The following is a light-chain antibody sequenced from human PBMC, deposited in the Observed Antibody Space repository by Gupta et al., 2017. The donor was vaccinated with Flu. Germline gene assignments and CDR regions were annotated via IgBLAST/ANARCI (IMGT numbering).Light chain of an antibody. J-gene: IGKJ1*01. CDR1: QGISKY. V-gene: IGKV1-39*01. Sequence: DIQPTQSPSSLSASVGDRVTITCRASQGISKYLNWYQKKSGKAPKVLMYTATTLQSGVPSRFSGSGSGTDFTLTISSLQPEDAASYYCQQSYGAVWTFGPGTKVEIK. CDR3: QQSYGAVWT. CDR2: TAT.